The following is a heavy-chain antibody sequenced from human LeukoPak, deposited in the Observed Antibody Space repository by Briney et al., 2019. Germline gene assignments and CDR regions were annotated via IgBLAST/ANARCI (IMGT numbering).Heavy chain of an antibody. CDR3: ARASSGGSGWDPDY. J-gene: IGHJ4*02. Sequence: PGGSLRLSCAAFGFTFSSYEMNWVRQAPGKGLEWVSYISSSGSTTFYADSVKGRFTISRDNAKNSLYLQMNSLRAEDTAVYYCARASSGGSGWDPDYWGQGTLVTVSS. CDR1: GFTFSSYE. CDR2: ISSSGSTT. V-gene: IGHV3-48*03. D-gene: IGHD6-19*01.